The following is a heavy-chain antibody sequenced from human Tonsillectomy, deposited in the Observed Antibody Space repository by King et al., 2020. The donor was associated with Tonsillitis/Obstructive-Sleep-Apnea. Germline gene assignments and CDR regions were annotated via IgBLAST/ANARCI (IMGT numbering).Heavy chain of an antibody. J-gene: IGHJ4*02. CDR1: GGSFSGYY. CDR2: INHSGST. Sequence: VQLQQWGAGLLKPSETLSLTCAVYGGSFSGYYWSWIRQPPGKGLEWIGEINHSGSTNYNPSLKSRVTISVDTSKNQFSLKLSSVTAADTAVYYCARGYRDEWQLIPKTAYFDYWGQGTLVTVSS. V-gene: IGHV4-34*01. CDR3: ARGYRDEWQLIPKTAYFDY. D-gene: IGHD6-6*01.